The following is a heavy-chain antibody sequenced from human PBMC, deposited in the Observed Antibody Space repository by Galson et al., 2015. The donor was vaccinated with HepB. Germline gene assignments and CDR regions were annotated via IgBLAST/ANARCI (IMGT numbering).Heavy chain of an antibody. CDR3: ARKLFQYSYGYDPSSYFDY. Sequence: QSGAEVKKPGESLKISCKGSGYSFTSYWIGWVRQMPGKGLEWMGIIYPGDSDTRYSPSFQGQVTISADKSISTAYLQWSSLKASDTAMYYCARKLFQYSYGYDPSSYFDYWGQGTLVTVSS. CDR2: IYPGDSDT. J-gene: IGHJ4*02. CDR1: GYSFTSYW. D-gene: IGHD5-18*01. V-gene: IGHV5-51*01.